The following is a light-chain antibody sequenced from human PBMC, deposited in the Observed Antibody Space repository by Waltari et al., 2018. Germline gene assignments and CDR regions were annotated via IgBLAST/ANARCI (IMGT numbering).Light chain of an antibody. CDR2: GAS. J-gene: IGKJ4*01. CDR3: QQYNNWPPRKT. V-gene: IGKV3D-15*01. CDR1: QSVSSN. Sequence: ASQSVSSNLAWYQQKPGQAPRLLIYGASTRATGIPARFSGSGSGTEFTLTISSLQSEDFAVYYCQQYNNWPPRKTFGGGTKVEIK.